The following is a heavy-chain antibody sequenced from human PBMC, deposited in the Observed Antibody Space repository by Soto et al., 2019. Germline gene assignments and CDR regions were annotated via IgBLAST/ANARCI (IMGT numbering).Heavy chain of an antibody. J-gene: IGHJ5*02. CDR3: AHSLIGYYYDSSGSNWFDP. CDR1: GFSLRTSGVG. V-gene: IGHV2-5*02. D-gene: IGHD3-22*01. CDR2: IYWDDDK. Sequence: SGPTLVKPTQTLTLACTFSGFSLRTSGVGVGWIRQPPGKALEWLALIYWDDDKRYSPSLKSRLTITKDTSKNQVVLTMTNMDPVDTATYYCAHSLIGYYYDSSGSNWFDPWGQGTLVTVSS.